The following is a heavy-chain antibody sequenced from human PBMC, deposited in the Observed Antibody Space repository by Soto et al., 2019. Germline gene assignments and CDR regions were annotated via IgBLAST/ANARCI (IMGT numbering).Heavy chain of an antibody. CDR2: ISYDGSNK. CDR1: GFTFSSYA. Sequence: QVQLVESGGGVVQPGRSLRLSCAASGFTFSSYAMHWVRQAPVKGLEWVAVISYDGSNKYYADSVKGRFTISRDNSKNTLYLQMNSLRAEDTAVYYCARGVANSHGVWSFDLWGRGTLVTVSS. V-gene: IGHV3-30-3*01. D-gene: IGHD4-17*01. CDR3: ARGVANSHGVWSFDL. J-gene: IGHJ2*01.